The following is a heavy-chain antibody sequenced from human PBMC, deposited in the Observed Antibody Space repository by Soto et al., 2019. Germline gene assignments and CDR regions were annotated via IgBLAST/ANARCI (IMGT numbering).Heavy chain of an antibody. CDR2: IYHSGST. V-gene: IGHV4-30-2*01. CDR1: GGNNSSGGYS. J-gene: IGHJ5*02. Sequence: PSEAVSLTCAGSGGNNSSGGYSWSWIRQPPGKGLEWIGYIYHSGSTYYNPSLKSRVTISVDRSKNQFSLKLSSVTAADTAVYYCARVPGPWGQGTLVTVSS. CDR3: ARVPGP.